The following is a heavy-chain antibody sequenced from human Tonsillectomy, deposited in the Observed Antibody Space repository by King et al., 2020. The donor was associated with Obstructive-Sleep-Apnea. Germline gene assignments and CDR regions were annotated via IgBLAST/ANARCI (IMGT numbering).Heavy chain of an antibody. CDR3: ARHFSDTSCHYSGLIDY. CDR2: IYNDGST. D-gene: IGHD3-22*01. CDR1: GFTVSSNH. Sequence: VQLVESGGGLVQPGGSLRLSCAASGFTVSSNHMSWVRQAPGKGLEWVSVIYNDGSTFYTAAVKGRFTISKNNSKNTLYLQMNSLRVEDTALYYCARHFSDTSCHYSGLIDYWGQGTLVTVSS. J-gene: IGHJ4*02. V-gene: IGHV3-53*04.